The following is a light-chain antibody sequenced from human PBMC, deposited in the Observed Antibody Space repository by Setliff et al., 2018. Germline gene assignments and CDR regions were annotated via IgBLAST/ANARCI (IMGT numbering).Light chain of an antibody. V-gene: IGLV2-14*03. CDR3: TSHTSSRTDV. CDR2: DVG. Sequence: QSALAQPASVSGSPGQSITISCTGTRGDVGGYNYVSWYQQHPGKAPKLMIYDVGNRPSGVSSRFSGSKSGNTASLTISGLQAEDGADYYCTSHTSSRTDVFGTGTKVTVL. CDR1: RGDVGGYNY. J-gene: IGLJ1*01.